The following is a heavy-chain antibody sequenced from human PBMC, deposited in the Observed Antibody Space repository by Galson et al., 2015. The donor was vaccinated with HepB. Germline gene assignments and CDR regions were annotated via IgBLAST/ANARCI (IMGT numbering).Heavy chain of an antibody. Sequence: SVKVSCKASGYTFTSYGISWVRQAPGQGLEWMGWISAYNGNTNYAQKLQGRVTMTTDTSTSTAYLQWSSLKASDTAMYYCARTKDCSGGSCYLFDYWGQGTLVTVSS. CDR2: ISAYNGNT. CDR1: GYTFTSYG. CDR3: ARTKDCSGGSCYLFDY. V-gene: IGHV1-18*01. D-gene: IGHD2-15*01. J-gene: IGHJ4*02.